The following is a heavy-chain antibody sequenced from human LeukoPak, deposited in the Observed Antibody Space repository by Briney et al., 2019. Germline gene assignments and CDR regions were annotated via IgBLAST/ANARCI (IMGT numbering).Heavy chain of an antibody. CDR2: IYYSGST. CDR1: GGSISSSSYY. Sequence: SETLSLTCTVSGGSISSSSYYWSWIRQPPGKGLEWIGYIYYSGSTNYNPSLKSRVTISVDTSKNQFSLNLSSVTAADTAVYYCARRWVYDKRAFDAWGQGTMVTISS. J-gene: IGHJ3*01. D-gene: IGHD3-16*01. CDR3: ARRWVYDKRAFDA. V-gene: IGHV4-61*05.